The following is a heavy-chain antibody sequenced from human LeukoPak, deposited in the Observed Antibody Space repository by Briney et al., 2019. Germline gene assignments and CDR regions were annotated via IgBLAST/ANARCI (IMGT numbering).Heavy chain of an antibody. V-gene: IGHV3-23*01. CDR1: GFTFSSYV. CDR2: ISGGGDSI. CDR3: ARDLGEQPVRFFDY. J-gene: IGHJ4*01. Sequence: PEGSLRLSCAASGFTFSSYVMNWVRQAPGKGLQWVSGISGGGDSIYYADSVKGRFTISRYNSKNTLYLQMNSLRAEDTAIYYCARDLGEQPVRFFDYWXXETXVTVSS. D-gene: IGHD6-6*01.